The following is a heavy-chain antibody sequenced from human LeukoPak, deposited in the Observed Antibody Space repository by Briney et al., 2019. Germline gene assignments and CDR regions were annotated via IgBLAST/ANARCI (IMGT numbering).Heavy chain of an antibody. D-gene: IGHD6-6*01. CDR3: ARSAAARYNWFDP. J-gene: IGHJ5*02. CDR1: GYTFTGYY. CDR2: INPNSGGT. Sequence: GASVKVSCKASGYTFTGYYMHWVRQAPGQGLEWMGWINPNSGGTNYAQKFQGRVTMTRDTSISTAYMELSRLRSDDTAVYYCARSAAARYNWFDPWGQGTLVTVSS. V-gene: IGHV1-2*02.